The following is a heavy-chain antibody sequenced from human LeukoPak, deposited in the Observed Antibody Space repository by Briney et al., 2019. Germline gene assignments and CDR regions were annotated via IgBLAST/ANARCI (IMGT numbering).Heavy chain of an antibody. D-gene: IGHD2-21*02. CDR1: GCSISGYY. J-gene: IGHJ4*02. V-gene: IGHV4-4*07. Sequence: SETLSLTCTVSGCSISGYYWGCFRQPAGKGLEWIGRIYSTGSSNYNPSLKSRVNMSVDTSRNQFSLKLSSVTAADTAIYYCARENPTAIAADYWGQGTLVTVSS. CDR2: IYSTGSS. CDR3: ARENPTAIAADY.